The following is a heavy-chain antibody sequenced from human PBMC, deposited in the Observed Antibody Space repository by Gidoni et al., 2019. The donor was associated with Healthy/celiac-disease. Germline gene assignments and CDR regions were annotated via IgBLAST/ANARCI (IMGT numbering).Heavy chain of an antibody. CDR2: IKQDGSEK. V-gene: IGHV3-7*01. CDR3: ARDDEAATDYYGMDV. Sequence: EVQLVESGGGLVQTGGSLSLSCAVSGFPFSRYWMSWVRQAPGKGLEWVANIKQDGSEKYYVDAVKGRFTISRDNAKNSLYLQMNSLRAEDTAVYYCARDDEAATDYYGMDVWGQGTTVTVSS. D-gene: IGHD2-15*01. J-gene: IGHJ6*02. CDR1: GFPFSRYW.